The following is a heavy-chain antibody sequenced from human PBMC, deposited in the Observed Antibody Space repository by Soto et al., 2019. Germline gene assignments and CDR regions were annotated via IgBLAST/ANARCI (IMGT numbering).Heavy chain of an antibody. CDR3: AKGDNLGPKTGYAFDP. CDR2: TYFRYKWYN. J-gene: IGHJ5*02. Sequence: SQTLSLTCAISGDSVSSNTASWNWIRQSPSRGLEWLGRTYFRYKWYNDYAVSVKSRIISNPATSNNQFSLQLNSVTPEDTAVYFCAKGDNLGPKTGYAFDPWGQGIMVTVSS. V-gene: IGHV6-1*01. D-gene: IGHD5-12*01. CDR1: GDSVSSNTAS.